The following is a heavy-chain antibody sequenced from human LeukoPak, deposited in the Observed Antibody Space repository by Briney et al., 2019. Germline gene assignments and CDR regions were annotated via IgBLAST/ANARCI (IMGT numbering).Heavy chain of an antibody. V-gene: IGHV3-21*01. Sequence: PGGPLRLSCAASGFTFSSYSVNWVRQAPGKGLEWVSSISSSSSYIYYADSVKGRFTISRDNAKNSLYLQMNSLRAEDTAVYYCARDESGWYSGGPGYFDLWGRGTLVTVSS. CDR1: GFTFSSYS. D-gene: IGHD6-19*01. J-gene: IGHJ2*01. CDR3: ARDESGWYSGGPGYFDL. CDR2: ISSSSSYI.